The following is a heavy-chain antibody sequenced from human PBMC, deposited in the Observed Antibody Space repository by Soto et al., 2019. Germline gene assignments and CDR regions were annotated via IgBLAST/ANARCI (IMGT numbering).Heavy chain of an antibody. CDR2: ISGSGGST. Sequence: RSLSLSCAASGFTFSSYAVRWVLQAPVKGLEWVSAISGSGGSTYYADSVKGRFTISRDNSKNTLYLQMNSLRAEDTAVYYCARRGSGSYYDYWGQGTLVTVSS. V-gene: IGHV3-23*01. CDR3: ARRGSGSYYDY. CDR1: GFTFSSYA. D-gene: IGHD1-26*01. J-gene: IGHJ4*02.